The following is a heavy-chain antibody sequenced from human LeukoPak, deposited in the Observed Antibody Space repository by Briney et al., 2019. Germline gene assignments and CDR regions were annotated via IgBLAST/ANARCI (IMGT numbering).Heavy chain of an antibody. CDR3: ASLYCSGGSCYSGAGGFDY. V-gene: IGHV3-11*01. J-gene: IGHJ4*02. Sequence: GESLRLSCAASGFTFSDYYMSWIRQAPGKGLEWVSYISSSGSTIYYADSVKGRFTISRDNAKNSLYLQMNSLRAEDTAVYYCASLYCSGGSCYSGAGGFDYWGQGTLVTVSS. D-gene: IGHD2-15*01. CDR2: ISSSGSTI. CDR1: GFTFSDYY.